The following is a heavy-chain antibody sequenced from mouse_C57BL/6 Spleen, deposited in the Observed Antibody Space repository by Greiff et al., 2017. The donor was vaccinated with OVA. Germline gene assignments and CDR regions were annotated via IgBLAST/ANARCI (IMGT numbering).Heavy chain of an antibody. Sequence: EVQRVESGGGLVQPKGSLKLSCAASGFTFNIYAMHWVRQAPGKGLEWVARIRSKSSNYATYYADSVKDRFTISRDDSQSMLYLQMNNLKTEDTAMYYCVRETDYGSRNYFDYWGQGTTLTVSS. J-gene: IGHJ2*01. CDR3: VRETDYGSRNYFDY. D-gene: IGHD1-1*01. CDR2: IRSKSSNYAT. CDR1: GFTFNIYA. V-gene: IGHV10-3*01.